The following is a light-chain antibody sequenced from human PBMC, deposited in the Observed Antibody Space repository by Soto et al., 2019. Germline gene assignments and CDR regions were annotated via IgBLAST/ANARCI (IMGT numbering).Light chain of an antibody. CDR1: QDISNY. CDR2: AAS. CDR3: QKYNTTPLT. Sequence: DIPMIQSPSSLSASVGDRVTITCRANQDISNYLAWYQQKPGKVPKLLISAASTLQSRVPSRFSGSGSGTDFTLTISSLQPEDVPTYYCQKYNTTPLTFGGGTKVEIK. V-gene: IGKV1-27*01. J-gene: IGKJ4*01.